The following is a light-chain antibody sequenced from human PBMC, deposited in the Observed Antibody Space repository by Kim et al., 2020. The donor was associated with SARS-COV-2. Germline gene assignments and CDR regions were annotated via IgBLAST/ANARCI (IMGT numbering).Light chain of an antibody. CDR2: GNN. Sequence: QGVTISCTGSSSNIGAGYVVHWYQQLPATAPKLLIYGNNNRPSGVPDRFSGSKSGTSASLAITGLQAEDEADYYCQSYDSSRGYVFGSGTKVTVL. CDR3: QSYDSSRGYV. V-gene: IGLV1-40*01. J-gene: IGLJ1*01. CDR1: SSNIGAGYV.